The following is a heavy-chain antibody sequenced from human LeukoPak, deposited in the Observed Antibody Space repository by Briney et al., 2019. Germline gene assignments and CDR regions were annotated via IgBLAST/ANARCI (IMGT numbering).Heavy chain of an antibody. CDR3: ASGPGIAAAGTPNDYYYYMDV. CDR2: IIPIFGTA. V-gene: IGHV1-69*13. CDR1: GGTFSSYA. Sequence: SVKVSCKASGGTFSSYAISWVRQAPGQGLEWMGGIIPIFGTANYAQKFQGRVTITADESTSTACMELSSLRSEDTAVYYCASGPGIAAAGTPNDYYYYMDVWGKGTTVTVSS. J-gene: IGHJ6*03. D-gene: IGHD6-13*01.